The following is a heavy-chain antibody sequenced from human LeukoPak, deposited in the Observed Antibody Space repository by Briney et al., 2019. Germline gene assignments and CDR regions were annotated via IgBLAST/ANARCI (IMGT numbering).Heavy chain of an antibody. CDR3: TRDTDGSLDY. CDR1: GFTFTNSW. Sequence: GGSLRLSCAASGFTFTNSWMAWVRQAPGKGLEWVANIKQDGSTKHYVDSLKGRSTISRDNPKNSLYLQMNNLRADDTAVYYCTRDTDGSLDYWGQGILVTVAS. J-gene: IGHJ4*02. V-gene: IGHV3-7*01. CDR2: IKQDGSTK. D-gene: IGHD1-26*01.